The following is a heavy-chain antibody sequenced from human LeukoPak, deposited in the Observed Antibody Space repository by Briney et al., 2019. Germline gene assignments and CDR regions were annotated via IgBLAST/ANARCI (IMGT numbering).Heavy chain of an antibody. V-gene: IGHV4-30-2*01. CDR1: GGSISSGGYY. CDR3: ARDGPYSGSYWGPGDY. CDR2: IYHSGST. D-gene: IGHD1-26*01. Sequence: SQTLSLTCTVSGGSISSGGYYWSWIRQPPGKGLEWIGYIYHSGSTYYNPSLKSRVTISVDRSKNQFSLKLSSVTAADTAVYYCARDGPYSGSYWGPGDYWGQGTLVTVSS. J-gene: IGHJ4*02.